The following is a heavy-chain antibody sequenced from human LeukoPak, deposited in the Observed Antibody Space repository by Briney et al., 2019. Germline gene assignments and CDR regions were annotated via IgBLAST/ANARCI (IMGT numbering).Heavy chain of an antibody. Sequence: PGGSLRLSCAASGFTFSSYGMHWVRQAPGKGLEWLSLISFDGSNEYYADSVKGRFTISRDNSKNTMYLQMNNLRPDDTAVYYCARPRVVYFEFWGRGTLVTVSS. J-gene: IGHJ4*02. V-gene: IGHV3-30*03. CDR2: ISFDGSNE. D-gene: IGHD3-10*01. CDR3: ARPRVVYFEF. CDR1: GFTFSSYG.